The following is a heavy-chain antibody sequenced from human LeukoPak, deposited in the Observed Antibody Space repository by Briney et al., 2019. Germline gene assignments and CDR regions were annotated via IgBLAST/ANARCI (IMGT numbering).Heavy chain of an antibody. J-gene: IGHJ4*02. V-gene: IGHV4-4*07. Sequence: SETLSLTCTISGASISSHYYSWIRQPAGQGLEWIGRMSISGNTNYNPSLKSRVTISGDKSKNQFSLKLSSVTAADTAMYCCARQSAGSYVYFDLWGQGTLVSVSS. CDR2: MSISGNT. D-gene: IGHD3-10*01. CDR3: ARQSAGSYVYFDL. CDR1: GASISSHY.